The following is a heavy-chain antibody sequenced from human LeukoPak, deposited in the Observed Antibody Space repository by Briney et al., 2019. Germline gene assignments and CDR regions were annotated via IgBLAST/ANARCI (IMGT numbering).Heavy chain of an antibody. J-gene: IGHJ6*02. CDR1: GFTFSTYA. D-gene: IGHD2-8*01. Sequence: GGSLRLSCAASGFTFSTYAMHWVRQAPGGGLEWVAVISHEESNKYYAGSVEGRLTISRDNSKNTLYLQMNSLTAADTAVYYCATDHSNSIVLMVYASYGMDVWGQGTTVTVSS. CDR3: ATDHSNSIVLMVYASYGMDV. V-gene: IGHV3-30*04. CDR2: ISHEESNK.